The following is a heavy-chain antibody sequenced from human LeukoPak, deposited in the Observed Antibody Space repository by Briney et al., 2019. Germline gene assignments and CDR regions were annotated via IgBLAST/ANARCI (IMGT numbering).Heavy chain of an antibody. D-gene: IGHD3-10*01. CDR1: GFTFSSYW. CDR3: ARVTMVRGSRWFDP. CDR2: IKQDGSEK. Sequence: GGSQRLSCAASGFTFSSYWMHWVRQAPGKGLEWVAKIKQDGSEKYYVDSVKGRFTISRDNAKNSLYLQMNSLRAEDTAVYYCARVTMVRGSRWFDPWGQGTLVTVSS. J-gene: IGHJ5*02. V-gene: IGHV3-7*02.